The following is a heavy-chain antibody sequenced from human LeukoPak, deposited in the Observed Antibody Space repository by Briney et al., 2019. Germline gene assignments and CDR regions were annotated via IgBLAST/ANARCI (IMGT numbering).Heavy chain of an antibody. CDR1: GGSISRSSSY. D-gene: IGHD3-10*01. J-gene: IGHJ4*02. CDR3: ATGDKVDY. Sequence: SETLSLTCTVSGGSISRSSSYWGWIRQPPGRGLEWIVSIYYSGSTYYNPSLKSRVTTSVDTSKNQFSLKLSSVTAADTAVYYCATGDKVDYWGQGTLVTVSS. V-gene: IGHV4-39*01. CDR2: IYYSGST.